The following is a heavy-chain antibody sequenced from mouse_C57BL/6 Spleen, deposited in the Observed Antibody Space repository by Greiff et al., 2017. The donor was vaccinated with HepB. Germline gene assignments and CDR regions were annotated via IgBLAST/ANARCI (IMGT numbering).Heavy chain of an antibody. Sequence: VQLQQSGAELVRPGSSVKLSCKASGYTFTSYWMHWVKQRPIQGLEWIGNIDPSDSETHYNQKFKDKATLTVDKSSSTAYMQLSSLTSEDPAVYYCASIYYDYEFADWGQGTLVTVSA. J-gene: IGHJ3*01. CDR2: IDPSDSET. V-gene: IGHV1-52*01. CDR3: ASIYYDYEFAD. CDR1: GYTFTSYW. D-gene: IGHD2-4*01.